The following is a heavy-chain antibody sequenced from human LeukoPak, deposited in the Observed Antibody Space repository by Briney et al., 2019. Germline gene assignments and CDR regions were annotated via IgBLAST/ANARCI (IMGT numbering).Heavy chain of an antibody. D-gene: IGHD6-13*01. J-gene: IGHJ4*02. CDR3: ARGAAGTTFDY. CDR1: GGSIRSSYC. CDR2: ISSSSSYT. V-gene: IGHV3-11*06. Sequence: LSLTCTVSGGSIRSSYCYWGWIRQAPGKGLEWVSYISSSSSYTNYADSVKGRFTISRDNAKNSLYLQMNSLRAEDTAVYYCARGAAGTTFDYWGQGTLVTVSS.